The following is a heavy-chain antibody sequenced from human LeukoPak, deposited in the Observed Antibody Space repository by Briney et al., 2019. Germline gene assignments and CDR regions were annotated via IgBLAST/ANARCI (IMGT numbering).Heavy chain of an antibody. J-gene: IGHJ6*02. CDR3: ARGVDYGDLQYYYGMDV. CDR1: RFSFSGYA. Sequence: GGSLRLSRAASRFSFSGYAMHWVRQAPGKGPEYVSAISSTGEKTYYANSVKGRFTISRDNSKKTLYLQMGSLREDDMAVYYCARGVDYGDLQYYYGMDVWGQGTTVTVSS. V-gene: IGHV3-64*01. CDR2: ISSTGEKT. D-gene: IGHD4-17*01.